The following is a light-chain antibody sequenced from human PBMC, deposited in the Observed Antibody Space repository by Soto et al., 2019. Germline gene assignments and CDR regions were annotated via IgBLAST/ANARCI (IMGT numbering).Light chain of an antibody. CDR3: LQDYDYPYT. V-gene: IGKV1-6*01. CDR2: AVS. Sequence: ASQMTQSPSSLSASVGDRVTITCRASQGIRDDLACYQQRPGKAPKLLIYAVSNLQSGVPSRFSGSGSGTDFTLIISSLQTEDFATYYCLQDYDYPYTFGQGTKLEIK. J-gene: IGKJ2*01. CDR1: QGIRDD.